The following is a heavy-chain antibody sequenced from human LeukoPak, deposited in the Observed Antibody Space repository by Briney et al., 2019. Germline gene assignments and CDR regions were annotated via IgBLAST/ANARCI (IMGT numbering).Heavy chain of an antibody. CDR3: ANLWFGELSSAGPYYYYGMDV. V-gene: IGHV3-30*04. Sequence: PGGSLRLSCAASGFTFSSYAMHWVRQAPGKGLEWVAVISYDGSNKYYADSVKGRFTISRDNSKNTLYLQMNSLRAEDTAVYYCANLWFGELSSAGPYYYYGMDVWGKGTTVTVSS. CDR2: ISYDGSNK. J-gene: IGHJ6*04. CDR1: GFTFSSYA. D-gene: IGHD3-10*01.